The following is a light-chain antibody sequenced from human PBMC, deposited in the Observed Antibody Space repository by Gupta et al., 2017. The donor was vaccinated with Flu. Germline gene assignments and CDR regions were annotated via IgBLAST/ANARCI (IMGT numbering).Light chain of an antibody. CDR2: QDS. CDR1: KLGSKY. J-gene: IGLJ1*01. V-gene: IGLV3-1*01. Sequence: SYELTQPPLVSVSLVQTASITCSGDKLGSKYTCWYQQRPGQSPVLVIYQDSKRPSGIPERFSGSNSGNTATLTISGTQALDEADYYCQAWDTNSGVFGTGTKVTVL. CDR3: QAWDTNSGV.